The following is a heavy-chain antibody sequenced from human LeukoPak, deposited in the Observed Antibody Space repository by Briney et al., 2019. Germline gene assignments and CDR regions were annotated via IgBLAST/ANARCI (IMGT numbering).Heavy chain of an antibody. J-gene: IGHJ4*02. V-gene: IGHV3-7*01. CDR1: GFIFSSYW. D-gene: IGHD2-15*01. CDR3: ARSLGYCSRGNCYDFYFDY. Sequence: GGSLRLSCATSGFIFSSYWMGRVRQAPGKGREGVANIKQDEREKYYVDSVKGRFTVSRDNAKNSLYLQMNSLRAEDTAVYYCARSLGYCSRGNCYDFYFDYWGQGTLVTVSP. CDR2: IKQDEREK.